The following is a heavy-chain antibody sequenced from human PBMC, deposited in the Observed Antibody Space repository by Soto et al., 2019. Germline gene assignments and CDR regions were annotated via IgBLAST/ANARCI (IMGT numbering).Heavy chain of an antibody. CDR2: ISYDGSNK. Sequence: GGSLRLSCAASGFTFSSYAMHWVRQAPGQGLDWVAAISYDGSNKYYAESVKGRFTISRDKSKNTLYLQMNSLRAEDTAVYYCAREPASRGWARAIYYYYGMDVWGQGTTVTVSS. CDR1: GFTFSSYA. CDR3: AREPASRGWARAIYYYYGMDV. J-gene: IGHJ6*02. D-gene: IGHD3-16*01. V-gene: IGHV3-30-3*01.